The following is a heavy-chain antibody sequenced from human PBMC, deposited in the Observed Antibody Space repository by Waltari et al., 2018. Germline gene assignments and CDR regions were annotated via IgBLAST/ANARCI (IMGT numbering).Heavy chain of an antibody. D-gene: IGHD3-22*01. Sequence: QVQLVQSGAEVKKPGSAVKVSCKASGRTFSSYATRWCRQAPVQGLEWMGGIIPIFGTANYAQKFQGRVTITTDESTSTAYMELSSLRSEDTAVYYCATNYYDSSGYYYVKAFDIWGQGTMVTVSS. CDR1: GRTFSSYA. CDR3: ATNYYDSSGYYYVKAFDI. CDR2: IIPIFGTA. J-gene: IGHJ3*02. V-gene: IGHV1-69*05.